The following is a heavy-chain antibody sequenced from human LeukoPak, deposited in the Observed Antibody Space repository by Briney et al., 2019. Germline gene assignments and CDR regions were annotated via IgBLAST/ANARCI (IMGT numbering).Heavy chain of an antibody. V-gene: IGHV4-30-4*01. CDR1: GGSISSGDYY. CDR3: ARVAVVTPADYYYYYGMDV. D-gene: IGHD2-21*02. Sequence: SETLSLTCTVSGGSISSGDYYWSWIRQPPGKGLEWIGYIYYSGSTYYNPSLKSRVTISVDTSKNQFSLKLSSVTAADTAVYYCARVAVVTPADYYYYYGMDVWGQGTTVTVSS. CDR2: IYYSGST. J-gene: IGHJ6*02.